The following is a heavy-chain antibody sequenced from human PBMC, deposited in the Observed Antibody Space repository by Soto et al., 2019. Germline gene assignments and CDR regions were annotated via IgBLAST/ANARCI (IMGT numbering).Heavy chain of an antibody. V-gene: IGHV3-7*03. CDR3: AKDFIANNGVWEAFDM. Sequence: GGSLRLSCAAPTFIFSTYWMTWVRQAPGKGLEWVANIMRDGSETHYADSVKGRFTISRDNSKNTLYLQMNNLRDEDTAVYYCAKDFIANNGVWEAFDMWGRGTGVT. CDR2: IMRDGSET. J-gene: IGHJ3*02. D-gene: IGHD2-8*01. CDR1: TFIFSTYW.